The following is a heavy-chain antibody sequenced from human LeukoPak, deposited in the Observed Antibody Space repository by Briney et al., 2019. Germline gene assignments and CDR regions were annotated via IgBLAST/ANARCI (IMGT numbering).Heavy chain of an antibody. CDR2: ISAYNGNT. J-gene: IGHJ4*02. CDR1: GYTFTSYG. V-gene: IGHV1-18*01. D-gene: IGHD6-13*01. CDR3: ARELAAAGTPSY. Sequence: ASVKVSCKASGYTFTSYGISWVRQAPGQGLEWMGWISAYNGNTNYAQKLQGRVTMTTDTSTSTAYTELRSLRSDDTAVYYCARELAAAGTPSYWGQGTLVTVSS.